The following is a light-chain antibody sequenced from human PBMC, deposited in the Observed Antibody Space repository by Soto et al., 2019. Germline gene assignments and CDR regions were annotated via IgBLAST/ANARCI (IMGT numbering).Light chain of an antibody. CDR2: GAS. J-gene: IGKJ2*01. V-gene: IGKV3-15*01. CDR3: QQYNNWPPYT. CDR1: QSVSSN. Sequence: EIVMTQSPATLSVSPGERATLSCRASQSVSSNLAWYQHKPGQAPRLLIYGASTRATGIPARFSGSGSGTEFTLTISSLQSEDFAVYYCQQYNNWPPYTFGQGTKVDIK.